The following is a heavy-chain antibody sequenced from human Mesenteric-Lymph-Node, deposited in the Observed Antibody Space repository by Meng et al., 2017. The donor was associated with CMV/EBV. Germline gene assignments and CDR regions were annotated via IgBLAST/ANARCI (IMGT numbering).Heavy chain of an antibody. Sequence: GSLRLSCTVSGDSVSSTSGSYYWSWIRQTPGKGLEWIGYIHHSGTTKYDPSLKSRVTISVDTSKNQFSLKLSSVTAADTAVYYCARVDFWSGYYAFDIWGQGTMVTVSS. CDR2: IHHSGTT. D-gene: IGHD3-3*01. V-gene: IGHV4-61*01. J-gene: IGHJ3*02. CDR3: ARVDFWSGYYAFDI. CDR1: GDSVSSTSGSYY.